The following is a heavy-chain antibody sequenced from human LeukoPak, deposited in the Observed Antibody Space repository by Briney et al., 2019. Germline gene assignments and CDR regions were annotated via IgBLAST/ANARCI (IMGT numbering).Heavy chain of an antibody. J-gene: IGHJ4*02. Sequence: GGSLRLSCAASGFTFSLTYMAWVRQAPGKGLEWVSVIYSGGDTYYYTDSVKGRFTISRDNSKNTLYLQMNSLRAEDTAVYYCAKDVYYYGSGSRAPGYWGQGTLVTVSS. CDR3: AKDVYYYGSGSRAPGY. V-gene: IGHV3-66*02. CDR1: GFTFSLTY. CDR2: IYSGGDT. D-gene: IGHD3-10*01.